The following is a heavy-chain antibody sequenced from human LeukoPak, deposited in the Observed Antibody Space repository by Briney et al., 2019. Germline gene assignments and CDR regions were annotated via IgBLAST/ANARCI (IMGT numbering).Heavy chain of an antibody. V-gene: IGHV3-48*03. D-gene: IGHD5-12*01. CDR2: ICSIGSTI. CDR3: ARDDGMATMTCYFVY. CDR1: GFTLSSYE. Sequence: PGGSLRHSRAPSGFTLSSYEMSWVRQAPRKGLGRVSDICSIGSTIFDAHEAKGRLTVSSNNAKNPLYLQMNSLRAGDTAVYHCARDDGMATMTCYFVYCGQGALVTVSS. J-gene: IGHJ4*02.